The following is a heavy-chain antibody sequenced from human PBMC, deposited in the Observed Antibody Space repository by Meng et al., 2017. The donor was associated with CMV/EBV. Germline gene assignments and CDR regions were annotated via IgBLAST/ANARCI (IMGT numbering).Heavy chain of an antibody. Sequence: GESLKISCAASGFTFSSYGMHWVRQAPGKGLEWVAFIRYDGSNKYYADSVKGRFTISRVNSKNTLYLQMNSLRAEDTAVYYCAKVASRPWEDSSWGDYWGQGTLVTVSS. D-gene: IGHD2-2*01. J-gene: IGHJ4*02. CDR1: GFTFSSYG. V-gene: IGHV3-30*02. CDR2: IRYDGSNK. CDR3: AKVASRPWEDSSWGDY.